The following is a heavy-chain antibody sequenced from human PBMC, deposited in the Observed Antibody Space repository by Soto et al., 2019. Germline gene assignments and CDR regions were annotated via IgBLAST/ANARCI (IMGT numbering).Heavy chain of an antibody. J-gene: IGHJ4*02. CDR1: GGTFSTFG. Sequence: QVQLVQSGTEVKKTGSSVKVSCKASGGTFSTFGISWVRQAPGQGLEWMGGIIPFFGTARYSQKFEDRITITADESTNTVYMDLRSLTSEDTAIYYCAKSAPMDDGDKYYYDFWGQGALVTVSS. D-gene: IGHD4-17*01. CDR3: AKSAPMDDGDKYYYDF. V-gene: IGHV1-69*01. CDR2: IIPFFGTA.